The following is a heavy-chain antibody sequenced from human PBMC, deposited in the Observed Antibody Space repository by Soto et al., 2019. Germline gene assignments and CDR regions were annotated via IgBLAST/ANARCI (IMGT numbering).Heavy chain of an antibody. D-gene: IGHD3-10*01. CDR3: ATSYGSGYRAFDF. CDR1: GDTFNFYS. V-gene: IGHV1-69*04. CDR2: VNPILSMS. J-gene: IGHJ4*02. Sequence: QVQLVQSGAEVKRPGSSVKVSCKASGDTFNFYSINWLRQAPGLGLEWMGSVNPILSMSNYAQRFQGRVTMTADKSTSTAYMELSGLRSEDMAIYYCATSYGSGYRAFDFWGQGALVTVS.